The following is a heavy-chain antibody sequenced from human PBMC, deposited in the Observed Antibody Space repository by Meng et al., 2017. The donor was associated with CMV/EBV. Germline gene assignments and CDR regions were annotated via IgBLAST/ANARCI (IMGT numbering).Heavy chain of an antibody. Sequence: SETLSLTCTVSGASVATDSYYWGWSRQPPGKGLEWIGYIYNTGSTKYNPSLQTRVTVSVDTPKNQFSLKLSSVTAADTATYYCARETVSASGGIDPWGRGTLVTVSS. CDR1: GASVATDSYY. V-gene: IGHV4-61*01. J-gene: IGHJ5*02. CDR3: ARETVSASGGIDP. CDR2: IYNTGST. D-gene: IGHD2/OR15-2a*01.